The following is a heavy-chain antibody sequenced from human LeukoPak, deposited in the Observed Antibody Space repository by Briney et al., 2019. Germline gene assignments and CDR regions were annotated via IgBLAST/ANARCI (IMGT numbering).Heavy chain of an antibody. CDR2: INTDGSST. J-gene: IGHJ4*02. CDR3: ARDRSGYSGYDFFDY. D-gene: IGHD5-12*01. V-gene: IGHV3-74*01. Sequence: GGSLRLSCAASGFIFSSYWMHWVRYAPGKGLVWVSRINTDGSSTSYADSVKGRFTISRDNAKNTLYLQMNSLRAEDTAVYYCARDRSGYSGYDFFDYWGQGALVTVSS. CDR1: GFIFSSYW.